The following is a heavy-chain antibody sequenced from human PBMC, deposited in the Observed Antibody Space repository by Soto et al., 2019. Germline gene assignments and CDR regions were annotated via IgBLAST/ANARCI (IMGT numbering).Heavy chain of an antibody. CDR3: ARHMGSSCFLFNSADYDGMDA. V-gene: IGHV5-51*01. CDR2: IYPGDSDT. Sequence: PGESLTISWKGSGDSFTSCWSGWLRQMPGNGLEWMGIIYPGDSDTRYSPSFQGQVTISADKSISTAYLQWSSLKASDTAMYYCARHMGSSCFLFNSADYDGMDACGQRTTVTVSS. CDR1: GDSFTSCW. D-gene: IGHD6-19*01. J-gene: IGHJ6*02.